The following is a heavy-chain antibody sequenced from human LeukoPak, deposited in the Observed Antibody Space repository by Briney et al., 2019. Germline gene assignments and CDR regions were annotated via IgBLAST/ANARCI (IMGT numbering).Heavy chain of an antibody. D-gene: IGHD4-17*01. CDR1: GFTFSSYE. J-gene: IGHJ4*02. Sequence: TGGSLRLSCAASGFTFSSYEMNWVRQAPGKGLEWVSYISSSGSTIYYADSVKGRFTISRDNANNSLYLQMNSLRAEDTAVYYCARVSLYGDFDYWGQGTLVTVSS. CDR3: ARVSLYGDFDY. CDR2: ISSSGSTI. V-gene: IGHV3-48*03.